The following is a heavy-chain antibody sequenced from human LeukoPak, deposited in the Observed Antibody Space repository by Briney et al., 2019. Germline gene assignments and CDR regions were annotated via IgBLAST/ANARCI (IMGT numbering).Heavy chain of an antibody. CDR3: AVGIAVADYYYYYYMDV. CDR1: GYTFTGYY. D-gene: IGHD6-19*01. CDR2: INPNSGGT. V-gene: IGHV1-2*02. J-gene: IGHJ6*03. Sequence: ASVKVSCKASGYTFTGYYIHWVRQAPGQGLEWMGWINPNSGGTNYAQKFQGRVTMTRDTSISTAYMELSRLRSDDTAVYYCAVGIAVADYYYYYYMDVWGKGTTVTVSS.